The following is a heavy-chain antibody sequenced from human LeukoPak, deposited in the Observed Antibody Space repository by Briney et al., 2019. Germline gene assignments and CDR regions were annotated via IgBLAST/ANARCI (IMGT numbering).Heavy chain of an antibody. CDR2: ISYDGSNK. J-gene: IGHJ3*02. D-gene: IGHD3-22*01. Sequence: GGSLRLSCAASGFTFSNYAMHWVRQAPGKGLEWVAVISYDGSNKYYADSVKGRFTISRDNSKNTLYLQMNSLRAEDTAVYYCARDTLRYYDSSGYDAFDIWGQGTMVTVSS. CDR1: GFTFSNYA. V-gene: IGHV3-30-3*01. CDR3: ARDTLRYYDSSGYDAFDI.